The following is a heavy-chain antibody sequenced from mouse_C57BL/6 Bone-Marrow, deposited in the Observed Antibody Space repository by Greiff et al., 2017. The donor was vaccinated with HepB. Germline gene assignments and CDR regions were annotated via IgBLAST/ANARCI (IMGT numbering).Heavy chain of an antibody. CDR2: INPNNGGT. CDR1: GYTFTDYN. Sequence: VQLQQSGPELVKPGASVKMSCKASGYTFTDYNMHWVKQSHEKSLEWIGYINPNNGGTSYNQKFKGKATLTVNKSSSTAYMELRSLTSEDSAVYYCARTGYYGSSWFAYWGQGTLVTVSA. CDR3: ARTGYYGSSWFAY. J-gene: IGHJ3*01. V-gene: IGHV1-22*01. D-gene: IGHD1-1*01.